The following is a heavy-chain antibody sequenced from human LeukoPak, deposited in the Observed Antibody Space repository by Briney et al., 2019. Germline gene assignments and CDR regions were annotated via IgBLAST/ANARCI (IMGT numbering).Heavy chain of an antibody. Sequence: PGGSLRLSCAASGFSFSDYNMNWVRQAPGKGLEWVSYISSSSRTIYYADSVKGRFTISRDNSKNTLYLQMSSPRAEDTAVYYCARTLVVVMYYGMDVWGQGTTVTVSS. CDR1: GFSFSDYN. V-gene: IGHV3-48*01. CDR3: ARTLVVVMYYGMDV. D-gene: IGHD3-22*01. J-gene: IGHJ6*02. CDR2: ISSSSRTI.